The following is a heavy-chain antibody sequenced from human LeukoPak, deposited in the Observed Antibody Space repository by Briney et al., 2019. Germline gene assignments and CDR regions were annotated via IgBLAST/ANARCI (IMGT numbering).Heavy chain of an antibody. Sequence: SETLSLTCTVSGGSISSGTYYWSWIRQPAGKGLEWIGRIDTSGSTNYNPSLKRRVSISVDRFKNQFSLKVSSATAADTAIYYCARHITLVRGTNRNWFDPWGQGTLVTVSS. CDR1: GGSISSGTYY. V-gene: IGHV4-61*02. CDR3: ARHITLVRGTNRNWFDP. J-gene: IGHJ5*02. CDR2: IDTSGST. D-gene: IGHD3-10*01.